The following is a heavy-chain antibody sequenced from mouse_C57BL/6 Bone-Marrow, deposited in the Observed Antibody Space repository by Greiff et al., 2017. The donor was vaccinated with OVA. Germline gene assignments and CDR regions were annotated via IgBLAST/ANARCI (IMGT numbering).Heavy chain of an antibody. V-gene: IGHV5-12*01. D-gene: IGHD2-4*01. CDR1: GFTFSDYY. CDR3: ARSDYDPFAY. CDR2: ISNGGGST. Sequence: EVKLMESGGGLVQPGGSLKLSCAASGFTFSDYYMYWVRQTPEKRLEWVAYISNGGGSTYYPDTVQGRFTISRDNAKNTLYLQMSRLKSEDTAMYYCARSDYDPFAYWGQGTLVTVSA. J-gene: IGHJ3*01.